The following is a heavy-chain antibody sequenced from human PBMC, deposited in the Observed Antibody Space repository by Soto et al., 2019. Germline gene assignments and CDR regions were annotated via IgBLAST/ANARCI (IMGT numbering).Heavy chain of an antibody. Sequence: GGSLRLSCAASGFNFRSYGMHWVRQAPGKGLQWVAVISYDASNKYYADSVKGRFTIPRDNSKNTLYLQMNTLRPEDTAVYYCAKGSSSVYYYYYGLDVWGQGTTVTVSS. D-gene: IGHD6-6*01. V-gene: IGHV3-30*18. CDR2: ISYDASNK. J-gene: IGHJ6*02. CDR1: GFNFRSYG. CDR3: AKGSSSVYYYYYGLDV.